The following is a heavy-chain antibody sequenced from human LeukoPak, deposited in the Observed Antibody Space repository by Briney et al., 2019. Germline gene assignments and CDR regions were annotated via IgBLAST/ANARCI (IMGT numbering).Heavy chain of an antibody. V-gene: IGHV3-48*03. CDR1: GFTFSYYE. Sequence: GGSLRLSCAASGFTFSYYEMIWVRQAPGKELEWVSYITGGSTTKNYADSVKGRFTISRDNAKNSLYLQMNSLRAEDTAIYYCARDGNIAVATAPYYFDYWGQGILVTVSS. J-gene: IGHJ4*02. CDR3: ARDGNIAVATAPYYFDY. CDR2: ITGGSTTK. D-gene: IGHD6-19*01.